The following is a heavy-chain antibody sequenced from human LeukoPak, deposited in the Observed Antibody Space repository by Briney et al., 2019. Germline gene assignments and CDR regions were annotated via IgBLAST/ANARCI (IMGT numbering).Heavy chain of an antibody. J-gene: IGHJ5*02. V-gene: IGHV3-74*01. CDR2: INGDGSST. CDR3: ARDKGYSIDQ. D-gene: IGHD5-18*01. Sequence: GGSLRLSCAASGFSFSSYAMTWARQAPVKGLVWVSRINGDGSSTSYADFVKGRFTISRDNAKNTLYLQMNSLRAEETAIYYCARDKGYSIDQWGQGTLVTVSS. CDR1: GFSFSSYA.